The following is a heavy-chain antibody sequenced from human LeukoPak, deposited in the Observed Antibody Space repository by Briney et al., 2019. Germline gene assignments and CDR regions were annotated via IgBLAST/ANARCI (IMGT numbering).Heavy chain of an antibody. V-gene: IGHV4-34*01. CDR1: GGSFSGYY. Sequence: EASETLSLTCAVYGGSFSGYYWSWIRQPPGKGLEWIGEINHSGSTNYNPSLKSRVTISVDTSKNQFSLKLSSVTAADTAVYYCARESVTSDYWGQGTLVTVSS. D-gene: IGHD4-17*01. CDR3: ARESVTSDY. J-gene: IGHJ4*02. CDR2: INHSGST.